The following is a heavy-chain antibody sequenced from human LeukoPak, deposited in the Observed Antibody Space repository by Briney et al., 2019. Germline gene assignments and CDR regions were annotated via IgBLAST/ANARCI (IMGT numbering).Heavy chain of an antibody. V-gene: IGHV3-30-3*02. CDR3: AKSRGIYDNSGWRTFDY. Sequence: GKSLRLSCAASGFTFSYYALHWVRQAPGKGLEWVPIISNDESNKYYADSVKGRFTISRDNSNNTLYLQMNSLRAEVTAIYYCAKSRGIYDNSGWRTFDYWGQGTLVTVSS. CDR2: ISNDESNK. D-gene: IGHD6-19*01. CDR1: GFTFSYYA. J-gene: IGHJ4*02.